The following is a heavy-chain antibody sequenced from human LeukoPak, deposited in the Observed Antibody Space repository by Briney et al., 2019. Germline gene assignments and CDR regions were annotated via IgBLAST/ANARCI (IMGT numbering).Heavy chain of an antibody. CDR3: ARYIGSYGSSPFDY. CDR1: GYTFTSYG. D-gene: IGHD5-18*01. J-gene: IGHJ4*02. Sequence: GASVNVSCKASGYTFTSYGISWVRQAPGQGLEWMGGISAYNGNTNYAQKLQGRVTMTTDTSTSTAYMELRSLRSDDTAVYYCARYIGSYGSSPFDYWGQGTLVTVSS. V-gene: IGHV1-18*01. CDR2: ISAYNGNT.